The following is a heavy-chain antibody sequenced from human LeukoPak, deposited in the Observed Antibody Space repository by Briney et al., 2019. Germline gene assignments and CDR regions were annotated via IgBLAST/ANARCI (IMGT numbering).Heavy chain of an antibody. CDR1: GYTFTGYY. Sequence: GASVKVSCKASGYTFTGYYMHWVRQAPGQGLEWMGWNNPNSGGTNSAQKFQGRVTMTRDTSISTAYMELSRLRSDDTAVYYCARVGSDSSGWRRFDYWGQGTLVAVSS. J-gene: IGHJ4*02. CDR2: NNPNSGGT. V-gene: IGHV1-2*02. CDR3: ARVGSDSSGWRRFDY. D-gene: IGHD6-19*01.